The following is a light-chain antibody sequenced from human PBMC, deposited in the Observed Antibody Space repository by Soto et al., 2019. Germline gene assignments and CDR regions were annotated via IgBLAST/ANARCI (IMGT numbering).Light chain of an antibody. CDR2: DVS. CDR1: QSISSY. V-gene: IGKV3-11*01. J-gene: IGKJ4*01. Sequence: EIVLTQSPATLSLSPGERATLSCRASQSISSYLAWYQQKPGQAPRLLIFDVSNRATGIPARFSGSGSGTDFTLTISSLEPDDFAVYYCQQRSNWPRTFGGGTKVEIK. CDR3: QQRSNWPRT.